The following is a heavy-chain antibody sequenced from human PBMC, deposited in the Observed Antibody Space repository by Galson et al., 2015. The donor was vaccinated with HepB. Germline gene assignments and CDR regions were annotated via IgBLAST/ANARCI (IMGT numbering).Heavy chain of an antibody. CDR3: ARDLYSSSWYNWFDP. J-gene: IGHJ5*02. CDR2: ICSSSSYT. D-gene: IGHD6-13*01. V-gene: IGHV3-11*06. Sequence: SLRLSCAASGFTFSDYYMSWIRQAPGKGLEWVSYICSSSSYTNYADSVKGRFTISRDNAKNSLYLQMNSLRAEDTAVYYCARDLYSSSWYNWFDPWGQGTLVTVSS. CDR1: GFTFSDYY.